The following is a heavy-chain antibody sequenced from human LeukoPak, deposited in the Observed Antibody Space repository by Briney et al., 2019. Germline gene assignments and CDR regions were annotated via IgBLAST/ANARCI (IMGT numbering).Heavy chain of an antibody. CDR3: ARDPLVGVRITGTVWFDP. CDR2: INPNSGGT. D-gene: IGHD1-7*01. V-gene: IGHV1-2*06. J-gene: IGHJ5*02. CDR1: GYTFTGYY. Sequence: ASVKVSCKASGYTFTGYYMHWVRQAPGQGLEWMGRINPNSGGTNYAQKFQGRVTMTRDTSISTAYMELSRLRSDDTAVCYCARDPLVGVRITGTVWFDPWGQGTLVTVSS.